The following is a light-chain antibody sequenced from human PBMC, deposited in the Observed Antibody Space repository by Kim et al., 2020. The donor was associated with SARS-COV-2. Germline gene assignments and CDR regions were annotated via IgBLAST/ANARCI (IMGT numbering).Light chain of an antibody. Sequence: LSPGESATLSCRARQTINRYLAWFQQKPGQAPRLLIYDASNRATGIPARFSGSGSGTDFTLTISSLEPEDFALYYCQQRSDWRLTFGGGTKVDIK. CDR1: QTINRY. CDR2: DAS. V-gene: IGKV3-11*01. CDR3: QQRSDWRLT. J-gene: IGKJ4*01.